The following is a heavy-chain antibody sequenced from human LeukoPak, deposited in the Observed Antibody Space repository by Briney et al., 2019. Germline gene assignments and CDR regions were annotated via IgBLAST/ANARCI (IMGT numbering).Heavy chain of an antibody. V-gene: IGHV3-23*01. Sequence: GGSLRLSCAASGFTFNNFGMAWVRQAPGKGPEWVSTISGDGRNTHYADSVKGRFAISRDNSMSMLFLQMSSLRVEDTALYYCAKDVGGSSFFDYWGQGTSVTVSS. J-gene: IGHJ4*02. CDR3: AKDVGGSSFFDY. D-gene: IGHD6-6*01. CDR2: ISGDGRNT. CDR1: GFTFNNFG.